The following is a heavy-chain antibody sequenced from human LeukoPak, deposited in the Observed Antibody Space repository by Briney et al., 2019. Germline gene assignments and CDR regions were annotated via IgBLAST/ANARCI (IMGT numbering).Heavy chain of an antibody. V-gene: IGHV3-53*01. Sequence: QPGGSLRLSCAASGFTVSSNYMSWVRQPPGKGLEWVSLIYSGGSTYYADSVKGRFTISRDNSKNTLYLQMNSLRAEDTAVYYCARGGFKRITMIVVVPDAFDIWGQGTMVTVSS. J-gene: IGHJ3*02. CDR2: IYSGGST. D-gene: IGHD3-22*01. CDR1: GFTVSSNY. CDR3: ARGGFKRITMIVVVPDAFDI.